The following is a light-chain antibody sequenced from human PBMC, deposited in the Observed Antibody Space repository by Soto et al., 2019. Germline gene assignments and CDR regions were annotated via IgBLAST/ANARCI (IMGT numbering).Light chain of an antibody. CDR2: GNT. Sequence: QSVLTQPPSVSGAPGQRVTISCTGSSSNIGAGYDVHWYQQRPGTAPKLLIFGNTNRPSGVPDRFSGSKSGTSASLAITGLQAEDEADYYCSSFSSDTTLFVFGGGTKVTVL. CDR3: SSFSSDTTLFV. CDR1: SSNIGAGYD. V-gene: IGLV1-40*01. J-gene: IGLJ1*01.